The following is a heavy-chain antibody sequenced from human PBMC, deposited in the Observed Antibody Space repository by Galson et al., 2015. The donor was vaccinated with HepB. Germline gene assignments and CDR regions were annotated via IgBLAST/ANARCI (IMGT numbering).Heavy chain of an antibody. CDR3: ARENGDYLLGLEYNWFDP. CDR1: GFTFSSYW. V-gene: IGHV3-74*01. Sequence: SLRLSCAASGFTFSSYWMHWVRQAPGKGLVWVSRINSDGSSTSYADSVKGRFTISRDNAKNTLYLQMNSLRAEDTAVYYCARENGDYLLGLEYNWFDPWGQGTLVTVSS. D-gene: IGHD4-17*01. CDR2: INSDGSST. J-gene: IGHJ5*02.